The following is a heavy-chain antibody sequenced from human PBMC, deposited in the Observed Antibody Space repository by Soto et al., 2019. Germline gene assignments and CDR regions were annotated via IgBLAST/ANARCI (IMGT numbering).Heavy chain of an antibody. CDR1: GVTVSSNY. V-gene: IGHV3-66*01. Sequence: PGGSLRLSCAASGVTVSSNYMSWVRQAPGKGLEWVSVIYSGGSTYYADSVKGRFTISRDNSKNTLYLQMNSLRVEDTAMYYCVRENYYYGMDVWGQGTTVTVSS. J-gene: IGHJ6*02. CDR2: IYSGGST. CDR3: VRENYYYGMDV.